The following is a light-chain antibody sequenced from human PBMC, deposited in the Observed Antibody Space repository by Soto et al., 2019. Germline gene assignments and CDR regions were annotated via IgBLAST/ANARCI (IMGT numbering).Light chain of an antibody. V-gene: IGKV3-20*01. CDR1: QSVSSSY. J-gene: IGKJ3*01. CDR2: AAS. CDR3: QQYDSSPRIT. Sequence: EIVLTQSPGTLSLSPGERATLSCRASQSVSSSYLAWYQQKPGQAPRLLIYAASSRATGIPARFSGSGSGTDFTLTISSLESEDFAVYYCQQYDSSPRITFGPGTKVDIK.